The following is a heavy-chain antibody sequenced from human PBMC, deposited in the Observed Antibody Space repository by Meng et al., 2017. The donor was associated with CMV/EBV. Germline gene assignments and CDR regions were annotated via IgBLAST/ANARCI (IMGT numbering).Heavy chain of an antibody. CDR3: AKSSRDMGILGAFDM. Sequence: GESLKISCEGFGFPFSTFAMGWVRQAPGKALEWVATISGPAADAWFGDTVRGRFAVSRDNSRHTLYLQMMNLRAEDTALYYCAKSSRDMGILGAFDMWGQGTMVTVSS. J-gene: IGHJ3*02. V-gene: IGHV3-23*01. CDR2: ISGPAADA. D-gene: IGHD5-24*01. CDR1: GFPFSTFA.